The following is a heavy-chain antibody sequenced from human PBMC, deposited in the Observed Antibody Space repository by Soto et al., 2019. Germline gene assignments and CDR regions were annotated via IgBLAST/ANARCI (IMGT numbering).Heavy chain of an antibody. CDR3: ARDGRGYRSSSLVLYYYYCSMDV. Sequence: LSLTCTVSGGSVSSGSYYWSWIRQPPGKGLEWIGYIYYSGSTNYNPSLKSRVTISVDTSKNQFSLKLSSVTAADTAVYYCARDGRGYRSSSLVLYYYYCSMDVRGQGATVTV. J-gene: IGHJ6*02. CDR2: IYYSGST. V-gene: IGHV4-61*01. D-gene: IGHD6-6*01. CDR1: GGSVSSGSYY.